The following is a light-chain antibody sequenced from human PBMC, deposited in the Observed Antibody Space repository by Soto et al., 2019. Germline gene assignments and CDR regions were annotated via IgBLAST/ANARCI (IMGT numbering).Light chain of an antibody. Sequence: QSVLTQPPSVSGAPGQRVTISCTGSSSNIGAGYNVHWYQQLPGTAPKLLIYGNSNRPSGVPDRFSGSKSGTSASLAITGLQAEYEADYCCQSYDSSLSGSVFGGGTKRTVL. CDR2: GNS. V-gene: IGLV1-40*01. CDR3: QSYDSSLSGSV. J-gene: IGLJ2*01. CDR1: SSNIGAGYN.